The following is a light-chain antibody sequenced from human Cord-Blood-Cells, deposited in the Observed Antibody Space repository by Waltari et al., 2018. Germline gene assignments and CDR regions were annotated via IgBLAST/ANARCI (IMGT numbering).Light chain of an antibody. CDR3: QQYYSYPLT. J-gene: IGKJ4*01. V-gene: IGKV1-8*01. CDR2: AAS. Sequence: AIRMTQSPSSSPAYTGDRVPITCRASQGISSYLAWYQQKPGKAPKLLIYAASTLKSGVPSRFSGSGSGTDFTLTISCLQSEDFATYYCQQYYSYPLTFGGGTKVEIK. CDR1: QGISSY.